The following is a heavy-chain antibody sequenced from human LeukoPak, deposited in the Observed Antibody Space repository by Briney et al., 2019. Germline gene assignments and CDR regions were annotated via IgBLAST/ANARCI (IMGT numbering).Heavy chain of an antibody. D-gene: IGHD6-13*01. J-gene: IGHJ6*02. V-gene: IGHV3-33*01. CDR1: GFTFSDHG. Sequence: GGSLRPSCEASGFTFSDHGIHWVRHTPGKGLEWLAIIYYDGNNKYYADSAKGRFTISRDNPKNTAYLQMNSLRVDDTAVYYCSRGGWPTAGTPRLDVWGQGTTVVVSS. CDR2: IYYDGNNK. CDR3: SRGGWPTAGTPRLDV.